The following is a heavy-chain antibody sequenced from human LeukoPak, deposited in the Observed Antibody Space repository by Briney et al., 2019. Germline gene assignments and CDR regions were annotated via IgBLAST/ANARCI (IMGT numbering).Heavy chain of an antibody. CDR1: EFTFSSYW. CDR2: INSDGSST. CDR3: ARDPYNDAFDI. D-gene: IGHD1-1*01. J-gene: IGHJ3*02. Sequence: PGGSLRLSCAASEFTFSSYWMHLVRQAPGKGLVWVSRINSDGSSTSYADSVKGRFTISRDNAKNTLYLQMNSLRAEDTAVYYCARDPYNDAFDIWGQGTMVTVSS. V-gene: IGHV3-74*01.